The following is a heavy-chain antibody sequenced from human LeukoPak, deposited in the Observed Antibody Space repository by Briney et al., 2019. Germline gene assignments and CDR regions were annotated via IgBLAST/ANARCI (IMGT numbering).Heavy chain of an antibody. Sequence: GSSVKVSCKASGGTFSSYAISWVRQAPGQGLEWMGRIIPIFGTANYAQKFQGRVTITTDESTSTAYMELSSLRSEDTAVYYCARKPVTMIVVVVNDAFDIWGQGTMVAVSS. D-gene: IGHD3-22*01. CDR2: IIPIFGTA. CDR3: ARKPVTMIVVVVNDAFDI. CDR1: GGTFSSYA. V-gene: IGHV1-69*05. J-gene: IGHJ3*02.